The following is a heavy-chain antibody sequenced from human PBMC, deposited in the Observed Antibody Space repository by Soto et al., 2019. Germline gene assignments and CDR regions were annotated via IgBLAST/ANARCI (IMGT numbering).Heavy chain of an antibody. CDR2: ISYDGSNK. CDR3: AKVGPPPYGTNGVCYNCRGV. V-gene: IGHV3-30*18. J-gene: IGHJ6*01. CDR1: GFTFSSYG. Sequence: LRLSCAASGFTFSSYGMHWVRQAPGKGLEWVAVISYDGSNKYYADSVKGRFTISRDNSKNTLYLQMNSLRAEDTAVYYCAKVGPPPYGTNGVCYNCRGVWEQRTTGAVSS. D-gene: IGHD2-8*01.